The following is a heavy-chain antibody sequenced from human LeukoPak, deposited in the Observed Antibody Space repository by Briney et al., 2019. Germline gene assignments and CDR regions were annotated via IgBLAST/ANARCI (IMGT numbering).Heavy chain of an antibody. Sequence: GGSLRLSCAASGFSFSNYKMIWVRQAPGKGLEWVANIKQDGSEKYYVDSVKGRFTISRDNAKNSLYLQMNSLRAEDTAVYYCARVTKGYYDFWRGQGTLVTVSS. J-gene: IGHJ4*02. CDR1: GFSFSNYK. V-gene: IGHV3-7*01. D-gene: IGHD3-3*01. CDR3: ARVTKGYYDFW. CDR2: IKQDGSEK.